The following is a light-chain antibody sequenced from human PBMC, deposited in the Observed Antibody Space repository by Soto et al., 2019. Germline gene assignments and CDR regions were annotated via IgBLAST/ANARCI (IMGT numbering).Light chain of an antibody. J-gene: IGKJ1*01. CDR1: QRVGPY. CDR2: DAS. CDR3: QGRSNWAWT. Sequence: EIVLTQSPATLSLSPGERATPSCRASQRVGPYLAWYQHKPGQAPRLLIYDASNRATGIPARFSGGGSGTDFTLTISSLEPEDFAVYYCQGRSNWAWTFGQGTKVEIK. V-gene: IGKV3-11*01.